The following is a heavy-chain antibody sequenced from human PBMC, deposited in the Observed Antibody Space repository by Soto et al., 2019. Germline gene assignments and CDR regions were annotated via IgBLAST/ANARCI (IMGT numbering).Heavy chain of an antibody. CDR1: GFTFDYYW. CDR3: AREDYDDYVGAFDI. D-gene: IGHD4-17*01. CDR2: VHSGGSTT. V-gene: IGHV3-74*01. J-gene: IGHJ3*02. Sequence: GGSLRLSCAASGFTFDYYWMHWVRQAPGKGLVWVSHVHSGGSTTNYADSVKGRFTISRDNARNTLYLQMSSLRAEDTAVYYCAREDYDDYVGAFDIWGRGTMVTVSS.